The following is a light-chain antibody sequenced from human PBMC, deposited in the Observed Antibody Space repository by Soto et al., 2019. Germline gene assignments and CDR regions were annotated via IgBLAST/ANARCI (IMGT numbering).Light chain of an antibody. CDR1: SSDVGGYNY. J-gene: IGLJ1*01. V-gene: IGLV2-14*03. CDR2: DVS. CDR3: KSYTTTNPLFV. Sequence: QSVLTQPASVSGSPGQSITISCTGTSSDVGGYNYVSWYQQYPGKAPKLLIFDVSSRPSGISNRFSGSKSGNTASLTISGLQPEDEATYYCKSYTTTNPLFVFGTGTKPPS.